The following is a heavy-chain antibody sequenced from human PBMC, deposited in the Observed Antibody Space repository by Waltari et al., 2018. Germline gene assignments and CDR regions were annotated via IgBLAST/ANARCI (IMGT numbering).Heavy chain of an antibody. CDR2: INPNSGGT. J-gene: IGHJ4*02. V-gene: IGHV1-2*06. CDR3: ARLAVAGTPFDY. Sequence: QVPGQGLEWMGRINPNSGGTNYAQKFQGRVTMTRDTSISTAYMELSRLRSDDTAVYYCARLAVAGTPFDYWGQGTLVTVSS. D-gene: IGHD6-19*01.